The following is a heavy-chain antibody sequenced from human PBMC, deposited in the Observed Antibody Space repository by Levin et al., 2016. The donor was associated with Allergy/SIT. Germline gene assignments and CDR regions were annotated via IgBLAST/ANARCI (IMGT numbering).Heavy chain of an antibody. Sequence: ASVKVSCKASGYIFTSYGMHWVRQAPGQRVEWMGRINTGNGDTKCSQKFQGTVTITRDTSASTAYMELSSLRSEDTAVYYCARVIAAALDYWGQGTLVTVSS. CDR3: ARVIAAALDY. D-gene: IGHD6-13*01. CDR2: INTGNGDT. V-gene: IGHV1-3*04. J-gene: IGHJ4*02. CDR1: GYIFTSYG.